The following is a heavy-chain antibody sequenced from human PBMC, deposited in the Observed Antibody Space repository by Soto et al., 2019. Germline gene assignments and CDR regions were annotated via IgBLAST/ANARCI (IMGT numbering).Heavy chain of an antibody. CDR1: GFTFSGSA. J-gene: IGHJ6*02. CDR3: TRGGLGDIVVVPAAMPPYYYGMDV. D-gene: IGHD2-2*01. CDR2: IRSKANSYAT. V-gene: IGHV3-73*01. Sequence: GGSLRLSCAASGFTFSGSAMHWVRQASGKGLEWVGRIRSKANSYATAYAASVKGRFTISRDDSKNTAYLQMNSLKTEDTAVYYCTRGGLGDIVVVPAAMPPYYYGMDVWGQGTTVTVSS.